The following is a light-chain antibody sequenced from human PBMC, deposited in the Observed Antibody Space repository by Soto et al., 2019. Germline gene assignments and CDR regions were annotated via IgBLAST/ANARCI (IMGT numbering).Light chain of an antibody. Sequence: DIQMAQSPSSLSASVGDRVTITCQASQDISNYLNWYQQKPGKAPKLLIYDASNLETGVPSRFSGSGSGTDFTFTISSLQPEDIATYYRQQYANPFTFGPGTKVDIK. CDR3: QQYANPFT. CDR2: DAS. J-gene: IGKJ3*01. CDR1: QDISNY. V-gene: IGKV1-33*01.